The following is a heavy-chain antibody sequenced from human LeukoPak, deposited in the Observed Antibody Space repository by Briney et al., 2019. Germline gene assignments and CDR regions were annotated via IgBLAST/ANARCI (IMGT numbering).Heavy chain of an antibody. J-gene: IGHJ4*02. Sequence: SETLSLTCTVSGGSISTYYWSWIRQPPGKGLEWIGYIYFSGSPNYNPSLKSRVTISVDTSKNQFSLKLNSVTAADTAVYYCARVPSYWGQGTLVTVSS. CDR3: ARVPSY. CDR2: IYFSGSP. V-gene: IGHV4-59*01. CDR1: GGSISTYY.